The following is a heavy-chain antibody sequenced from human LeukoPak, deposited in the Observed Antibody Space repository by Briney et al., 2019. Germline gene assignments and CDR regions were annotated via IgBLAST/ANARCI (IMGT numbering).Heavy chain of an antibody. CDR2: INPNSGGT. D-gene: IGHD5-18*01. V-gene: IGHV1-2*04. CDR3: AMLDTAMGTDY. Sequence: ASVKVSCKASGYTFTGYYMHWVRQAPGQGLEWMGWINPNSGGTNYAKKFQGWVTITRDTSISTAYMELSRLRSDDTAVYYCAMLDTAMGTDYWGQGTLVTVSS. J-gene: IGHJ4*02. CDR1: GYTFTGYY.